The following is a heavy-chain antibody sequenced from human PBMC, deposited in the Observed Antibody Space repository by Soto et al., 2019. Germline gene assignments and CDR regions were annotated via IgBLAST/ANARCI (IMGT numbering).Heavy chain of an antibody. V-gene: IGHV3-30-3*01. CDR2: ISYGGSNK. CDR1: GFTFSSYA. D-gene: IGHD5-18*01. J-gene: IGHJ6*02. CDR3: ARGRGYSYGYGDYYYGMDV. Sequence: QVQLVESGGGVVQPGRSLRLSCAASGFTFSSYAMHWVRQAPGKGLEWVAVISYGGSNKYYADSVKGRFTISRDNSKNTRYLQMNSLRAEDTAVYYCARGRGYSYGYGDYYYGMDVWGQGTTVTVSS.